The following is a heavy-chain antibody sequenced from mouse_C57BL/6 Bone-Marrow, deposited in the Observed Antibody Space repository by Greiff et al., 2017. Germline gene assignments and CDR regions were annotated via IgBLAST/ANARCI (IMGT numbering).Heavy chain of an antibody. V-gene: IGHV1-81*01. CDR1: GYTFTSYG. J-gene: IGHJ2*01. CDR2: IYPSSGNT. Sequence: VQLQQPGAELVRPGASVKLSCKASGYTFTSYGISWVKQRTGQGLEWIGEIYPSSGNTYYNEKFKGKATLTVDKSSSTAYMELRSLTSEDSAVXFCARSPPYSCGSSYGDWGQGTTLTVSS. D-gene: IGHD1-1*01. CDR3: ARSPPYSCGSSYGD.